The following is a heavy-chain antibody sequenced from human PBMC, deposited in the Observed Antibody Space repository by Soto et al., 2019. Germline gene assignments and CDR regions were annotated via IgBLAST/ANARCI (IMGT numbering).Heavy chain of an antibody. CDR3: ARDTGGADDSSGYYPY. V-gene: IGHV3-30-3*01. Sequence: LRLSCAASGFTFSSYAIHWVRQSPGKGLEWVAVISYDGSNKYYADSVKGRFTISRDNSKNTLYLQMNSLRAEDTAVYYCARDTGGADDSSGYYPYWGQGTLVTVSS. J-gene: IGHJ4*02. CDR2: ISYDGSNK. D-gene: IGHD3-22*01. CDR1: GFTFSSYA.